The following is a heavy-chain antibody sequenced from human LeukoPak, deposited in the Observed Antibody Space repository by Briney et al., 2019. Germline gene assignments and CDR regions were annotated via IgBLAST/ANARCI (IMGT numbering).Heavy chain of an antibody. Sequence: SETLSLTCTVSGGSISSYYWSWIRQPPGKGLEWIGYIYYSGSTNYNPSLKSRVTISVDTSKNQFSLKLSSVTAADTAVYYCARVGPRRQWPKSGGYYFDYWGQGTLVTVSS. D-gene: IGHD6-19*01. CDR3: ARVGPRRQWPKSGGYYFDY. V-gene: IGHV4-59*12. CDR2: IYYSGST. CDR1: GGSISSYY. J-gene: IGHJ4*02.